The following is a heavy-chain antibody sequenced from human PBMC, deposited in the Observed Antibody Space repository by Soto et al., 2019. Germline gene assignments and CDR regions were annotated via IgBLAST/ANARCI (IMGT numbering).Heavy chain of an antibody. D-gene: IGHD6-19*01. CDR3: RRSSRYSTDV. Sequence: PSETLSLTCTVSGASISSSAYWGWIRQPPGKGLEWIGSIYSIGNTYYNPSLKSGVTISADTSKNQFSLNLISVTAADTAVYYCRRSSRYSTDVWGQGITVTSP. V-gene: IGHV4-39*01. CDR2: IYSIGNT. CDR1: GASISSSAY. J-gene: IGHJ6*02.